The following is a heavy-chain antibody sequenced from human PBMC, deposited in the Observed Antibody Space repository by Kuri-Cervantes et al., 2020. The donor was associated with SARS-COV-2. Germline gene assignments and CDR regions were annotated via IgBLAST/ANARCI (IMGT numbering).Heavy chain of an antibody. CDR2: ISSSGSTI. Sequence: GESLKISCAASGFTFSDYYMSRIRQAPGKGLEWVSYISSSGSTIYYADSVKGRFTISRDNAKNSLYLQMNSLRAEDTAVYYCARGPPGYDFWSGYPNWFDPWGQGTLVTVSS. CDR3: ARGPPGYDFWSGYPNWFDP. V-gene: IGHV3-11*04. CDR1: GFTFSDYY. D-gene: IGHD3-3*01. J-gene: IGHJ5*02.